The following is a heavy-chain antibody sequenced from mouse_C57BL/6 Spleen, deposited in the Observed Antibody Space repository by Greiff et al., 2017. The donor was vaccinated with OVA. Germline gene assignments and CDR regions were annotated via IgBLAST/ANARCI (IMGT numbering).Heavy chain of an antibody. CDR2: ISDGGSYT. D-gene: IGHD1-1*01. CDR3: ARDYYGSKGLAMDY. V-gene: IGHV5-4*01. CDR1: GFTFSSYA. Sequence: EVMLVESGGGLVKPGGSLKLSCAASGFTFSSYAMSWVRQTPEKRLEWVATISDGGSYTYYPDNVKGRFTISRDNAKNNLYLQMSHLKSEDTAMYYCARDYYGSKGLAMDYWGQGTTLTVSS. J-gene: IGHJ2*01.